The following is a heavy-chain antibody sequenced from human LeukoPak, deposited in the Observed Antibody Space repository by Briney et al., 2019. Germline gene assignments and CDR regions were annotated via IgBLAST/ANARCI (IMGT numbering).Heavy chain of an antibody. CDR3: ARVSLYSHYGGSVGLDY. V-gene: IGHV4-31*03. CDR2: IYYSGST. CDR1: GGSISSGGYY. Sequence: SQTLSLTCTVSGGSISSGGYYWSWIRQHPGKGLEWIGYIYYSGSTYYNPSLKSRVTISVDTSKNQFSLKLSSVTAADTAVYYCARVSLYSHYGGSVGLDYWGQGTLVTVSS. D-gene: IGHD4-23*01. J-gene: IGHJ4*02.